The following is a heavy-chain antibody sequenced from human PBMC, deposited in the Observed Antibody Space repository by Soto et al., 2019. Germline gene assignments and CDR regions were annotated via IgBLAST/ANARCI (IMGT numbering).Heavy chain of an antibody. Sequence: QVQLVESGGGVVQPGRSLRLSCAASGFTFSSYGMHWVRQAPGKGLERVAVISCDGSNKYYADSVKGRLTISRDNYTKPFYLQMNSMRVEDTAVYYCAKDLMVGSLNWECYSDYWAQGTLVTVS. CDR2: ISCDGSNK. CDR1: GFTFSSYG. J-gene: IGHJ4*02. CDR3: AKDLMVGSLNWECYSDY. D-gene: IGHD2-15*01. V-gene: IGHV3-30*18.